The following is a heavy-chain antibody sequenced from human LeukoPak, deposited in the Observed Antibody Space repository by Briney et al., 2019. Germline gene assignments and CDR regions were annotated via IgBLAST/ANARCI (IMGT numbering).Heavy chain of an antibody. V-gene: IGHV1-18*01. CDR3: ARDLYYDFWSGQIYGMDV. D-gene: IGHD3-3*01. CDR2: ISAYNGNT. J-gene: IGHJ6*02. Sequence: ASVNVSCKASDYTFTSYAINWVRQAPGQGLEWMGWISAYNGNTNYAQKLQGRVTMTTDTSTSTAYMELRSLRSDDTAVYYCARDLYYDFWSGQIYGMDVWGQGTTVTVSS. CDR1: DYTFTSYA.